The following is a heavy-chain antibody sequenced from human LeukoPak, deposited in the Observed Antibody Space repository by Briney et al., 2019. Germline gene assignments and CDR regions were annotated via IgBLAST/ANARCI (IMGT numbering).Heavy chain of an antibody. D-gene: IGHD3-16*01. J-gene: IGHJ6*02. V-gene: IGHV4-61*02. CDR2: IYTSGST. CDR1: GGSVSSGNYY. Sequence: SHALTLTCRVSGGSVSSGNYYWSWIRQPAGKGLEWIGRIYTSGSTNYNPSLKSRVTISVDTSKNQFSLKLSSVTAADTAVYYCARGGLGWTPHPGYYYYGMDVWGQGTTVTVSS. CDR3: ARGGLGWTPHPGYYYYGMDV.